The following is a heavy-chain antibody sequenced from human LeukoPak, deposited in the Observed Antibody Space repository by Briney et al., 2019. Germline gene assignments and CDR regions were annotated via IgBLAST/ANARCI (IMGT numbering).Heavy chain of an antibody. Sequence: ASVKVSCKVSGYTLTELSMHWVRQAPGKGLEWMGGFDPEDGETIYAQKFQGRVTMTGDTSTDTAYMELSSLRSEDTAVYYCATDRLWLRYGLRWGQGTLVTVSS. J-gene: IGHJ4*02. V-gene: IGHV1-24*01. CDR3: ATDRLWLRYGLR. CDR2: FDPEDGET. D-gene: IGHD5-18*01. CDR1: GYTLTELS.